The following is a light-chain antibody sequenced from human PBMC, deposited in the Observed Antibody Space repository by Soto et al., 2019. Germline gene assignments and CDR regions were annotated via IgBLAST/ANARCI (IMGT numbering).Light chain of an antibody. CDR2: GAS. Sequence: EIVLTQSPGSLSLSLGERATLSCRASQSVDSAFFAWYQQKPGQPPRLLMYGASRRATGIPDRFSGSGSGTDFPLTISRLEPEDFAVYYWQQYASSLTFGHGNKVAI. CDR1: QSVDSAF. CDR3: QQYASSLT. J-gene: IGKJ1*01. V-gene: IGKV3-20*01.